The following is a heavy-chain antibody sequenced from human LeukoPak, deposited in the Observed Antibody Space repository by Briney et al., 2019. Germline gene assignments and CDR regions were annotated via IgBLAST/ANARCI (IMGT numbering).Heavy chain of an antibody. D-gene: IGHD5-24*01. Sequence: PGGSLRLSCAASGFTFSSYRMYWVRQAPGKGLVWVSRINGDGSSTSYADSVKGRFTISRDNTKNTLFLEMNSLRAEDTAVYYCARDRLRDGYRFDGFDIWGQGTMVTVSS. V-gene: IGHV3-74*01. CDR1: GFTFSSYR. CDR2: INGDGSST. CDR3: ARDRLRDGYRFDGFDI. J-gene: IGHJ3*02.